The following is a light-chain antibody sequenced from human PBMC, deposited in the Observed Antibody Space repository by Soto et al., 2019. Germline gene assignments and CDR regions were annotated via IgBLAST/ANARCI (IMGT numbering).Light chain of an antibody. CDR3: QQYNNWPAT. CDR1: QSVSSK. V-gene: IGKV3-15*01. CDR2: GAS. Sequence: EIVRTQSPATLSVSRGERATLSCRASQSVSSKLAWYQQKPGQAPRLLIYGASTRATGIPARFSGSGSGTEFTLTISSLQSEDFAVYCCQQYNNWPATFGQGTKVDI. J-gene: IGKJ1*01.